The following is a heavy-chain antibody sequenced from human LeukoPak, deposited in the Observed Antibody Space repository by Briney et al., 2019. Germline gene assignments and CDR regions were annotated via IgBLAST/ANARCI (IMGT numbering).Heavy chain of an antibody. CDR3: AKDPVDIVVVPAALASEYYFDY. CDR2: ISYDGSNK. V-gene: IGHV3-30*18. J-gene: IGHJ4*02. Sequence: PGGSLRLSCAASGFTFSSYGMHWVRQAPGKGLEWVAVISYDGSNKYYADSVKGRFTISRENSKNKLYLQMNSLRAEDTAVYYCAKDPVDIVVVPAALASEYYFDYWSQGTLVTVSS. D-gene: IGHD2-2*01. CDR1: GFTFSSYG.